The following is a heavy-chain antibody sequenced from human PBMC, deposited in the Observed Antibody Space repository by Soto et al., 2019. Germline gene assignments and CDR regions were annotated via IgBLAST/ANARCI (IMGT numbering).Heavy chain of an antibody. V-gene: IGHV4-30-2*01. Sequence: QLQLQESGSGLVKPSQTLSLTCAVSGGSISSGGYSWSWIRQPPGKGLEWIGYIYHSGSTYYNPSLKSXXTXSXXRSKNQFSLKLSSVTAADTAVYYCARSIAARPLDYWGQGTLVTVSS. D-gene: IGHD6-6*01. CDR1: GGSISSGGYS. J-gene: IGHJ4*02. CDR2: IYHSGST. CDR3: ARSIAARPLDY.